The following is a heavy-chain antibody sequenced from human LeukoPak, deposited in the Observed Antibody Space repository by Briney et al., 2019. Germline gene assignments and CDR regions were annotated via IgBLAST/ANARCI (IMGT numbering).Heavy chain of an antibody. V-gene: IGHV1-8*01. J-gene: IGHJ3*02. CDR2: MNPNSGNT. CDR3: ARAYGDYRNDAFDI. CDR1: GYTFTSYD. Sequence: ASVKVSCKASGYTFTSYDINWVRQATGQGLEWMGWMNPNSGNTGYAQKFQGRVTMTRNTSISTAYMELSSLRSEDTAVYYCARAYGDYRNDAFDIWGQGTMVTVSS. D-gene: IGHD4-17*01.